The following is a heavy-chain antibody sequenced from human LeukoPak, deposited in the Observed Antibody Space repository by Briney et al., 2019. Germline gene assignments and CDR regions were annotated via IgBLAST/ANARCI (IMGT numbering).Heavy chain of an antibody. CDR1: GYTFTSYG. CDR2: INPNSGGT. J-gene: IGHJ6*03. D-gene: IGHD2-2*01. Sequence: ASVKVSCKASGYTFTSYGISWVRQAPGQGLEWMGWINPNSGGTNYAQKFQGRVTMTRDTSISTAYMELSRLRSDDTAVYYCARRYCSSTSCRNMDVWGKGTTVTVSS. CDR3: ARRYCSSTSCRNMDV. V-gene: IGHV1-2*02.